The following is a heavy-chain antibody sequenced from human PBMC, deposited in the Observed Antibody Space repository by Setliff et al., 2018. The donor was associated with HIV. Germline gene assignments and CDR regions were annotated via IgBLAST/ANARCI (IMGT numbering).Heavy chain of an antibody. D-gene: IGHD5-18*01. CDR2: INPNNGDT. V-gene: IGHV1-2*02. CDR3: ARSGAGYSTGPLYYYMDV. Sequence: ASVKVSCKVSGYTLAELSMHWVRQAPGKGLEWMGWINPNNGDTNYAQHFQDRVSMTRDTSISTVYMELSRLGSDDTAVYYCARSGAGYSTGPLYYYMDVWGKGTTVTVSS. CDR1: GYTLAELS. J-gene: IGHJ6*03.